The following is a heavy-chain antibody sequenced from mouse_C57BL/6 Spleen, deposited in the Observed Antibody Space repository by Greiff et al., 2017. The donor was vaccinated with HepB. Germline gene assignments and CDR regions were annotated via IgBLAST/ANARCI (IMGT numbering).Heavy chain of an antibody. J-gene: IGHJ2*01. V-gene: IGHV1-4*01. CDR1: GYTFTSYT. Sequence: VQLQQSGAELARPGASVKMSCKASGYTFTSYTMHWVKQRPGQGLEWIGYINPSSGYTKYNQKFKDKATFTADKSSSTAYMQLSSLTSEDSAVYYCVRRADDYDAFDYWGQGTTLTVSS. D-gene: IGHD2-4*01. CDR3: VRRADDYDAFDY. CDR2: INPSSGYT.